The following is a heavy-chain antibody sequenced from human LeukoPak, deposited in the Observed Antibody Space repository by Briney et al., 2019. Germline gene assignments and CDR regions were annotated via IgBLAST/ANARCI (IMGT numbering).Heavy chain of an antibody. J-gene: IGHJ6*03. D-gene: IGHD3-3*01. CDR2: ISSSSSTI. V-gene: IGHV3-48*04. CDR3: ARDEGDYEDFWSGLYYYYYMDV. Sequence: GGSLRLSCAASGFTFSSYSMNWVRQAPGKGLEWVSYISSSSSTIYYADSVKGRFTISRDNAKNSLYLQMNSLRAEDTAVYYCARDEGDYEDFWSGLYYYYYMDVWGKGTTVTVSS. CDR1: GFTFSSYS.